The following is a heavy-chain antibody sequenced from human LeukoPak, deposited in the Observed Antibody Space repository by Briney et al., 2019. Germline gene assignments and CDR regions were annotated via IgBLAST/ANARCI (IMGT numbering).Heavy chain of an antibody. Sequence: SGGSLRLSCAASGFTFSNYAMHWVRQAPGKGPEWVALISYDGSNKNYADSVKGRFTISRDNSKNTLFLQMNSLRTEDTAVFYCAREETWFSTTWYYFDHWGQGTLVTVSS. CDR1: GFTFSNYA. J-gene: IGHJ4*02. V-gene: IGHV3-30*04. D-gene: IGHD2-2*01. CDR3: AREETWFSTTWYYFDH. CDR2: ISYDGSNK.